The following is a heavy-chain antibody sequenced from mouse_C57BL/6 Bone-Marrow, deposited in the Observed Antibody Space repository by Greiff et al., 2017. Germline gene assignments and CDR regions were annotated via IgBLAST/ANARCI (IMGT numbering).Heavy chain of an antibody. J-gene: IGHJ3*01. D-gene: IGHD2-4*01. CDR2: IYPRSGNT. Sequence: VPLQESGAELARPGASVKLSCKASGYTFTSYGISWVKQRTGQGLEWIGEIYPRSGNTYYNEKFKGKATLTADKSSSTAYMELRSLTSEDSAVYFGAREENDYDWFAYWGQGTLVTVSA. CDR3: AREENDYDWFAY. V-gene: IGHV1-81*01. CDR1: GYTFTSYG.